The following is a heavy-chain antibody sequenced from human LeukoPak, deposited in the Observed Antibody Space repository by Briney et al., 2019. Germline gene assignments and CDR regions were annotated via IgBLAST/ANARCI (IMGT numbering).Heavy chain of an antibody. CDR1: GYIFTSNW. J-gene: IGHJ4*02. D-gene: IGHD3-16*02. CDR3: ARDDYDYVWGSYRYNGLDY. Sequence: GESLNTSCNGSGYIFTSNWISWVRPMPRKGLGWMGIIYPGDSDTRYSPSFQGQVTISADKSISTAYLQWSSLKASDTAMYCCARDDYDYVWGSYRYNGLDYWGEGTLVTASS. V-gene: IGHV5-51*01. CDR2: IYPGDSDT.